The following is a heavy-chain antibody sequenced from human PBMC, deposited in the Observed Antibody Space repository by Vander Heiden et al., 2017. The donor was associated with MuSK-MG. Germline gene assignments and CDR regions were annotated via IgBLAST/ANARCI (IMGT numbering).Heavy chain of an antibody. CDR2: ISSNGNT. CDR3: TRGTSVWAWYFAL. V-gene: IGHV4-59*01. J-gene: IGHJ2*01. Sequence: QVQLQESGPGLVKPSETLSLTCTVSGDSIKNYYWNWIRQPPGKGLEWIGYISSNGNTKYSPSLSSRVTMSVDTSKNQISLTLSAVTTADTAVYYCTRGTSVWAWYFALWGRGTRVTVSS. CDR1: GDSIKNYY. D-gene: IGHD6-19*01.